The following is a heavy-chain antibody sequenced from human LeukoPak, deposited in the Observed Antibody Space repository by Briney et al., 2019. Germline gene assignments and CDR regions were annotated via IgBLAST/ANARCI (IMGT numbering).Heavy chain of an antibody. CDR3: ARQDTFYDVLPGYYMDY. D-gene: IGHD3-9*01. Sequence: SETLSLTCIVSGSSISSSRYYWAWIRQSPGKGLEWIGSFYYSGTYYSPSLKSRVTISVDTPKNQFSLRLNSVTAADTAIYYCARQDTFYDVLPGYYMDYWGQGILVTVSS. CDR2: FYYSGT. V-gene: IGHV4-39*01. CDR1: GSSISSSRYY. J-gene: IGHJ4*02.